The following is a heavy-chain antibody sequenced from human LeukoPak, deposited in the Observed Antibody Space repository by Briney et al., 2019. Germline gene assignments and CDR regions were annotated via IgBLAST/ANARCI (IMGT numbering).Heavy chain of an antibody. D-gene: IGHD1-26*01. CDR3: ARDVGDY. J-gene: IGHJ4*02. CDR2: IYYSGST. Sequence: PSETLSLTCTVSGGSISSSSYYWGWIRQPPGKGLGWIGSIYYSGSTYYNPSLKSRVTISVDTSKNQFSLKLSSVTAADTAVYYCARDVGDYWGQGTLVTVSS. CDR1: GGSISSSSYY. V-gene: IGHV4-39*07.